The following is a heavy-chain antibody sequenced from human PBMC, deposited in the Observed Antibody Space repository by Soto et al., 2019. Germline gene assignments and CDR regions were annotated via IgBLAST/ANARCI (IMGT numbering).Heavy chain of an antibody. J-gene: IGHJ5*02. Sequence: ASVKVSCKASGYTFTSYGISWVRQAPGQGLEWMGWISAYNGNTNYAQKLQGRVTMTTDTSTSTAYMELRSLRSDDTAVYYCARVTYYDILTGPSWFDPWGQGTLVTVS. CDR1: GYTFTSYG. CDR2: ISAYNGNT. V-gene: IGHV1-18*01. CDR3: ARVTYYDILTGPSWFDP. D-gene: IGHD3-9*01.